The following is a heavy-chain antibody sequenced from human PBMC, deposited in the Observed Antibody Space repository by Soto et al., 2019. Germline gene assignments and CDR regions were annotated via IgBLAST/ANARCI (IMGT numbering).Heavy chain of an antibody. CDR1: GYIFIKYG. CDR3: ARLDYDFLTGYYYYGMDV. V-gene: IGHV1-18*01. Sequence: QVQLVQSGAEVKKPGASVKVSCKASGYIFIKYGISWVRQAPGQGLEWMGWISAYNGNTKDAQKFQGRVTMTTDTSRTTAYMELRSLRSDDTAVYYCARLDYDFLTGYYYYGMDVWGQGTTVTVSS. CDR2: ISAYNGNT. D-gene: IGHD3-9*01. J-gene: IGHJ6*02.